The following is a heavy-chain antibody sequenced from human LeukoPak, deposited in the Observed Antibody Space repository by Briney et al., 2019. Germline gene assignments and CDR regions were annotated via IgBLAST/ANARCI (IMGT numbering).Heavy chain of an antibody. CDR3: ARISRYGLDY. D-gene: IGHD3-16*01. CDR1: GFTFSSYG. V-gene: IGHV3-33*01. Sequence: GGSLRLSCVASGFTFSSYGMHWVRQAPGKGLEWVAVIWHDGSDKYYAKPVKGRFAISRDNSKNTLYLQMNSLRAEDTAVYYCARISRYGLDYWGQGTLVTVSS. J-gene: IGHJ4*02. CDR2: IWHDGSDK.